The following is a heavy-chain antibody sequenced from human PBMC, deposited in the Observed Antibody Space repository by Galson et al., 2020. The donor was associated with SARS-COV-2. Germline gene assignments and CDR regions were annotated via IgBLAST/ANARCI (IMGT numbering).Heavy chain of an antibody. CDR3: TRGAGYNYGYSWFDY. Sequence: PGGSLRLSCRTSGFSFGDYGLNWVRQAPGKGLEWVGFSRSKTYGGTTDYAASVKGRITISRHDSESIAYLQLDSLKTEDTAMYYCTRGAGYNYGYSWFDYWGQGTLVTVSS. CDR1: GFSFGDYG. D-gene: IGHD5-18*01. CDR2: SRSKTYGGTT. J-gene: IGHJ4*02. V-gene: IGHV3-49*04.